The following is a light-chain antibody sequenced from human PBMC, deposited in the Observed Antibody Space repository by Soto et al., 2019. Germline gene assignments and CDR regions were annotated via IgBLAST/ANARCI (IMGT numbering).Light chain of an antibody. CDR2: AAS. CDR1: QSVGGN. V-gene: IGKV3-15*01. CDR3: QQYNNWPPWT. Sequence: EIVMTQSPATLSVSPGERATLSCRASQSVGGNLAWYQQKPGQPPRLLIYAASSRHTGIPARFRGSGSGTEFTLTISSLQSEDFAVYYCQQYNNWPPWTFGQGTKVEIK. J-gene: IGKJ1*01.